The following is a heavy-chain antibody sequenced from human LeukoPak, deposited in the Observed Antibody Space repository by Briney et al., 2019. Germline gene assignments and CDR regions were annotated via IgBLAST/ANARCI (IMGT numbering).Heavy chain of an antibody. CDR1: GFTFSSYA. V-gene: IGHV3-30*01. CDR3: ARVLEWELPYFDY. Sequence: GGSLRLSCAASGFTFSSYAMHWVRQAPGKGLEWVAVISYDGSNKYYADSVKGRFTISRDNSKNTLHLQMNSLRAEDTAVYYCARVLEWELPYFDYWGQGTLVTVSS. J-gene: IGHJ4*02. CDR2: ISYDGSNK. D-gene: IGHD1-26*01.